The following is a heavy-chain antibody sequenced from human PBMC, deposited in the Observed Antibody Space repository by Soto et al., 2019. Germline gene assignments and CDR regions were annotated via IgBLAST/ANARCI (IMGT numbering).Heavy chain of an antibody. V-gene: IGHV5-51*01. D-gene: IGHD6-13*01. CDR2: IYPGDSDT. Sequence: GEFLKISCKGSGCSFTSYWIGWVRQMPGKGLEWMGIIYPGDSDTRYSPSFQGQVTISADKSISTAYLQWSSLKASDTAMYYCARRPGYSSSGGWFDPWGQGTLVTVSS. J-gene: IGHJ5*02. CDR1: GCSFTSYW. CDR3: ARRPGYSSSGGWFDP.